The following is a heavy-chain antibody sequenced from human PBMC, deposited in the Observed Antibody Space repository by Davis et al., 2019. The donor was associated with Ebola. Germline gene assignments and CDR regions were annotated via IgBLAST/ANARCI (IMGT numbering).Heavy chain of an antibody. CDR1: GYTLTSYA. Sequence: ASVQVSCLASGYTLTSYAMNRVRQAPGQGLEWMGWINTNTGNPTYAQGFTGRFVFSLDTSVSTAYLQISSLKAEDTAVYYCARGVYYYGSGSYRDPNYYGMDVWGKGTTVTVSS. CDR2: INTNTGNP. CDR3: ARGVYYYGSGSYRDPNYYGMDV. J-gene: IGHJ6*04. D-gene: IGHD3-10*01. V-gene: IGHV7-4-1*02.